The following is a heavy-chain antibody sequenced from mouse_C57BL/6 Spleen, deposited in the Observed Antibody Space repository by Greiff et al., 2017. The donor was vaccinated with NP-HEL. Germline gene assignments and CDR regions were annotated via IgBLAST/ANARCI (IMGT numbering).Heavy chain of an antibody. CDR3: ARGGTTVVAFDY. CDR1: GYSITSGYD. V-gene: IGHV3-1*01. J-gene: IGHJ2*01. CDR2: ISYSGSN. Sequence: EVKLMESGPGMVKPSQSLSLTCTVTGYSITSGYDWHWIRHFPGNKLEWMGYISYSGSNNYNPSLKSRISITHDTSKNHFFLKLNSVTTEDTATYYCARGGTTVVAFDYWGQGTTLTVSS. D-gene: IGHD1-1*01.